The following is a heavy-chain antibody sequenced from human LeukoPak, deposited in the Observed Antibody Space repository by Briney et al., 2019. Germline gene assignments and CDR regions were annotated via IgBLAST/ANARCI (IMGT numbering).Heavy chain of an antibody. V-gene: IGHV7-4-1*02. D-gene: IGHD3-16*01. CDR3: ARDRLRFRRHPRGIGWFDP. Sequence: ASVKVSCKASGYTFTGYYMYWVRQAPGQGLEWMGWINTNTGNPTYAQGFTGRFVFSLDTSVSTAYLQISSLKAEDTAVYYCARDRLRFRRHPRGIGWFDPWGQGTLVTVSS. J-gene: IGHJ5*02. CDR2: INTNTGNP. CDR1: GYTFTGYY.